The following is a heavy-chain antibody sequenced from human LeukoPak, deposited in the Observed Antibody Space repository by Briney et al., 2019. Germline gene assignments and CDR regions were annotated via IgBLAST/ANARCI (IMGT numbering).Heavy chain of an antibody. D-gene: IGHD1-26*01. J-gene: IGHJ4*02. V-gene: IGHV4-59*12. CDR1: GGSISSYY. CDR2: IYYSGST. Sequence: SETLSLTCTVSGGSISSYYWNWIRQPPGKGLEWIGYIYYSGSTNYNPSLKSRVTISVDTSKNQFPLKLSSVTAADTAVYYCARTGPGNTFDCWGQGTLVTVSS. CDR3: ARTGPGNTFDC.